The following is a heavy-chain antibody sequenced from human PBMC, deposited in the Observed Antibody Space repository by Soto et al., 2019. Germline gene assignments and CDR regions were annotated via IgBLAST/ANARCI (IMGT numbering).Heavy chain of an antibody. V-gene: IGHV3-15*01. CDR1: GFTFSNAW. J-gene: IGHJ3*02. Sequence: PGGSLRLSCAASGFTFSNAWMSWVRQAPGKGLEWVGRIKSKTDGGTTDYAAPVKGRFTISRDDSKNTLYLQMNSLKTEDTAVYYCTTEWLGIKIFGVVILNNDAFDIWGQGTTVTVSS. D-gene: IGHD3-3*01. CDR2: IKSKTDGGTT. CDR3: TTEWLGIKIFGVVILNNDAFDI.